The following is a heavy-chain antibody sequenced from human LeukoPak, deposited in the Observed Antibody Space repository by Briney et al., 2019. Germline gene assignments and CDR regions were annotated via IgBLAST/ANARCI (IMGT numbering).Heavy chain of an antibody. J-gene: IGHJ5*02. CDR2: IYYSGST. Sequence: SETLSLTCTVSGGSISSSYYYWGWIRQPPGKGLEWIGTIYYSGSTYYNPSLKSRVTISVDTSKNQFSLKLSSVTAPDTAVYYCARHWSHSVAQFGRSYWFDPWGQGTLVTVSS. CDR1: GGSISSSYYY. CDR3: ARHWSHSVAQFGRSYWFDP. D-gene: IGHD2-15*01. V-gene: IGHV4-39*01.